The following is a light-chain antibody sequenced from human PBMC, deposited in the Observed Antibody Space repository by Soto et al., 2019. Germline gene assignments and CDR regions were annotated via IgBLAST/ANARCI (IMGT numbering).Light chain of an antibody. V-gene: IGKV3-15*01. CDR3: QQYYNWRPR. J-gene: IGKJ1*01. Sequence: EFVLTQSPCTLSLSPGDTATLSCRASQSVSSSLAWYQQKPGQAPRLLIYGASTRATGVPARFSGSGSGTEFTLTISRLQSEDFAVYYCQQYYNWRPRFGQGTKVDI. CDR2: GAS. CDR1: QSVSSS.